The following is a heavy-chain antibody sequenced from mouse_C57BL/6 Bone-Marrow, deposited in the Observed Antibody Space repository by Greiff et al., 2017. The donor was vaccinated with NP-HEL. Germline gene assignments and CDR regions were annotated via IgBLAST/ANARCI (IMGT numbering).Heavy chain of an antibody. V-gene: IGHV2-2*01. D-gene: IGHD2-3*01. CDR3: ARDGRWVLCDY. Sequence: VKLQESGPGLVQPSQSLSITCTVSGFSLTSYGVHWVRQSPGKGLEWLGVIGSGGSTDYNAAFISRLSISNDNSKSQVYFKMNRLQADDTAIYYCARDGRWVLCDYWGQGTTLTVSS. CDR2: IGSGGST. CDR1: GFSLTSYG. J-gene: IGHJ2*01.